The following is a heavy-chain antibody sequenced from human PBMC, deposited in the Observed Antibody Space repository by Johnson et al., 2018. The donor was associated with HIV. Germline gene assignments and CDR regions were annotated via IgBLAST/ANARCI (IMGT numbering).Heavy chain of an antibody. CDR3: ARDTIRELQLPDGFDV. J-gene: IGHJ3*01. V-gene: IGHV3-15*01. CDR1: GFTFSNAW. Sequence: VQLVESGGGVVQPGRSLRLSCAASGFTFSNAWMSWVRQAPGKGLEWVGRIKSKTDGGTTDYAAPVKGRFTISIDGSKNTLYLQMNSLRAEDTAVYYCARDTIRELQLPDGFDVWGQGTMVTVSS. CDR2: IKSKTDGGTT. D-gene: IGHD1-7*01.